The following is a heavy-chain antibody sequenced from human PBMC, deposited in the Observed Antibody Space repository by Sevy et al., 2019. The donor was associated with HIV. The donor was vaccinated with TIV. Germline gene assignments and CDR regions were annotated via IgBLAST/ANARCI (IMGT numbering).Heavy chain of an antibody. CDR2: IYSGGST. Sequence: GGSLRLSCAASGFTVSSNYMSWVRQAPGKGLEWVSVIYSGGSTFYADSVKGRFTVSRDNSNNTLYLQLNSLRAEDTAVYYCARSNSGSYQNGDYWGQGTLVTVSS. D-gene: IGHD1-26*01. CDR1: GFTVSSNY. CDR3: ARSNSGSYQNGDY. V-gene: IGHV3-53*01. J-gene: IGHJ4*02.